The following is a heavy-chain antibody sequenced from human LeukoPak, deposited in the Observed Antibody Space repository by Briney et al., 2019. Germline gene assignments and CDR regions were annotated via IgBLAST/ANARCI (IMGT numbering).Heavy chain of an antibody. CDR2: IRYDGSNK. Sequence: GGSLRLSCAASGFTFSSYGMHWVRQAPGKGLEWVAFIRYDGSNKYYADSVKGRFTISRDNSKNTLYLQMNSLRAEDTAVYYCAKGEGAAAGNVGDYWGQGTLVTVSS. D-gene: IGHD6-13*01. J-gene: IGHJ4*02. CDR1: GFTFSSYG. V-gene: IGHV3-30*02. CDR3: AKGEGAAAGNVGDY.